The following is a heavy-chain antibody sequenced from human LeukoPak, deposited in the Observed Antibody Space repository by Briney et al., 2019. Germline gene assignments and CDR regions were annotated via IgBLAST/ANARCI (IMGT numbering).Heavy chain of an antibody. D-gene: IGHD3-3*01. CDR2: FAWDESAI. J-gene: IGHJ4*02. CDR1: GFTFSSYW. Sequence: GGSLRLSCAASGFTFSSYWMSWVRQAPGKGLEWLATFAWDESAIEYADSVRGRFTISRDNAKNSVHLQMTGLRAEDTAVYFCVTEFWYRFDYWGQGLLVTVSS. V-gene: IGHV3-7*01. CDR3: VTEFWYRFDY.